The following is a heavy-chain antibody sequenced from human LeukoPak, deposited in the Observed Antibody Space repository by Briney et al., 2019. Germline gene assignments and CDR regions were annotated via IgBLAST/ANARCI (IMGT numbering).Heavy chain of an antibody. D-gene: IGHD3-9*01. Sequence: GGSLTLSCAAPGFTFSSYSMNWVRQAPGEGLEWVSYISSSSSILHYADSVKGRLIISRDDAKNSLYLQMSSLRGEDKAMYYCARRLRYCDWYLDYWGQGTLVAVSS. CDR3: ARRLRYCDWYLDY. CDR2: ISSSSSIL. J-gene: IGHJ4*02. V-gene: IGHV3-48*01. CDR1: GFTFSSYS.